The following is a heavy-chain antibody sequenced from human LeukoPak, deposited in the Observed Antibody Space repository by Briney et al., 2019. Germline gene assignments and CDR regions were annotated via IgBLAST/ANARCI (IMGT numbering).Heavy chain of an antibody. Sequence: GGSLRLSCAASGFTFSSYSMNWVRQAPGKGLEWVSYISSSSSTMYYADSVKGRFTISRDNSKNTLYLQMNSLRTEDTAVYYCARGGAGIAAPPGGYWGQGTLVTVSS. D-gene: IGHD6-6*01. V-gene: IGHV3-48*01. CDR3: ARGGAGIAAPPGGY. CDR1: GFTFSSYS. J-gene: IGHJ4*02. CDR2: ISSSSSTM.